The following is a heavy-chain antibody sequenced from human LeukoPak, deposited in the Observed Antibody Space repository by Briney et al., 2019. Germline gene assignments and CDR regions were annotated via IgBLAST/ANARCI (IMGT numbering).Heavy chain of an antibody. Sequence: SETLSLTCAVYGGSFSGYYWSWIRQPPGKGLEWIGEINHSGSTNYNPSIKSRVTISVDTSKNQLSLQLSYVAGADTAVYYCARGRYYYGSGSYFPHYYYYDGMDVWGQGTTVTVSS. CDR3: ARGRYYYGSGSYFPHYYYYDGMDV. CDR1: GGSFSGYY. V-gene: IGHV4-34*01. D-gene: IGHD3-10*01. CDR2: INHSGST. J-gene: IGHJ6*02.